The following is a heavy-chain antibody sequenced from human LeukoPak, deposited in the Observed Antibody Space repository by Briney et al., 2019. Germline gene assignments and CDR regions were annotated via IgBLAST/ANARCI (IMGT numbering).Heavy chain of an antibody. CDR2: ISYSGST. CDR1: GGSISPYY. J-gene: IGHJ4*02. CDR3: TRDRRDGYNYVDY. Sequence: SETLSFTCTVSGGSISPYYWSWIRQPPGKGLEWIGYISYSGSTNYNPSLKSRVTISVDTSKNQFSLKLNSVTAADTAVYYCTRDRRDGYNYVDYWGQGTLVTVSS. D-gene: IGHD5-24*01. V-gene: IGHV4-59*01.